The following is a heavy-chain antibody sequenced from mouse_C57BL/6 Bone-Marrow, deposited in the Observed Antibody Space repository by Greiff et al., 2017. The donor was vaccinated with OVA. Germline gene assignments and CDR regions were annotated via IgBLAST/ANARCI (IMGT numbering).Heavy chain of an antibody. CDR1: GFTFSSYT. J-gene: IGHJ4*01. CDR3: ARDPVARAMDY. V-gene: IGHV5-9*01. D-gene: IGHD1-1*01. CDR2: ISGGGGNT. Sequence: EVQGVESGGGLVKPGGSLKLSCAASGFTFSSYTMSWVRQTPEKRLEWVATISGGGGNTYYPDSVKGRFTISRDNAKNTLYLQMSSLRSEDTALYYCARDPVARAMDYWGQGTSVTVSS.